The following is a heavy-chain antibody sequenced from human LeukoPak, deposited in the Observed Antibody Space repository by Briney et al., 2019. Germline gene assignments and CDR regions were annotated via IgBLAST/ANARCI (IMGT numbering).Heavy chain of an antibody. V-gene: IGHV3-30*02. CDR1: GFTFSNYD. D-gene: IGHD3-16*01. J-gene: IGHJ4*02. Sequence: GSLRLSCAASGFTFSNYDMHWVRQAPGKGLEWVAFIRSDGSNKYYADSVKGRFTISRDNSKNTLYLQMNSLRSEDTAVYHCYYEGYWGQGTLVTVSS. CDR3: YYEGY. CDR2: IRSDGSNK.